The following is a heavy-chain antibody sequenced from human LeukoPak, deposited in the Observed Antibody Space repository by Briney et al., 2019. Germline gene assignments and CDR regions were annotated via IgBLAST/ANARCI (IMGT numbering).Heavy chain of an antibody. CDR3: ARGREFNYYYMDV. CDR2: IYYSGST. V-gene: IGHV4-39*07. Sequence: SETLSLTCTVSGGSISSSSYYWGWIRQPPGKGLEWIGSIYYSGSTYYNPSLKSRVTISVDTSKNQSSLKLSSVTAADTAVYYCARGREFNYYYMDVWGKGTTVTISS. J-gene: IGHJ6*03. CDR1: GGSISSSSYY.